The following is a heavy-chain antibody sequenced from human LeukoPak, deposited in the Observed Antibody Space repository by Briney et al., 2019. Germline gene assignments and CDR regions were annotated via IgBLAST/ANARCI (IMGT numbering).Heavy chain of an antibody. Sequence: PSETLSLTCTVSGGSISSGGYYWSWLRQHPGKGLEWIAYIYYSGSTYYNPSLKSRVTISVDTSKNHFSLKLSSVTAADTAVDYCARDACSSTSCSFDYWGQGTLVTVSS. CDR2: IYYSGST. J-gene: IGHJ4*02. D-gene: IGHD2-2*01. CDR3: ARDACSSTSCSFDY. CDR1: GGSISSGGYY. V-gene: IGHV4-31*03.